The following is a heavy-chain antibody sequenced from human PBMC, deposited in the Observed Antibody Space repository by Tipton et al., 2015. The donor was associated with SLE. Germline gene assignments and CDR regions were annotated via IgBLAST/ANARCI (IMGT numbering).Heavy chain of an antibody. D-gene: IGHD6-19*01. V-gene: IGHV4-59*08. CDR1: GGSISSYY. J-gene: IGHJ4*02. CDR2: IYYSGST. CDR3: ARREGIAVALDY. Sequence: TLSLTCTVSGGSISSYYWSWIRQPPGKGLEWIGYIYYSGSTNYNPSLKSRVTISVETSKNQFSLKLSSVTAADTSVYYCARREGIAVALDYWGQGTLVTVSS.